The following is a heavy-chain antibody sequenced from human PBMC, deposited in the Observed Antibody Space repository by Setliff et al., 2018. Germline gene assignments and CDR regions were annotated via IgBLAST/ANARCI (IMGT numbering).Heavy chain of an antibody. V-gene: IGHV3-48*01. J-gene: IGHJ4*02. D-gene: IGHD1-26*01. Sequence: GGSLRLSCAASGFTFSSYSMNWVRQAPGKGLEWVSYISSSSSTIYYADSVKGLFTISRDNAKNSLYLQMNSLRAEDTAVYYCARDRGSGSYFLRYFDYWGQGTLVTVSS. CDR2: ISSSSSTI. CDR3: ARDRGSGSYFLRYFDY. CDR1: GFTFSSYS.